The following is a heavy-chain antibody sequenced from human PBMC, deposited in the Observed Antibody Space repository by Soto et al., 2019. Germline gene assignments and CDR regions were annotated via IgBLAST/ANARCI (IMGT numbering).Heavy chain of an antibody. CDR3: ASYCSGGSCYLFKNYYYMDV. CDR1: GYTFTSYA. Sequence: ASVKVSCKASGYTFTSYAMHWVRQAPGQRLEWMGWINAGNGNTKYSQKFQGRVTITRNTSVSTAYMELSSLRSEDTAVYYCASYCSGGSCYLFKNYYYMDVWGKGTTVTFSS. J-gene: IGHJ6*03. D-gene: IGHD2-15*01. V-gene: IGHV1-3*01. CDR2: INAGNGNT.